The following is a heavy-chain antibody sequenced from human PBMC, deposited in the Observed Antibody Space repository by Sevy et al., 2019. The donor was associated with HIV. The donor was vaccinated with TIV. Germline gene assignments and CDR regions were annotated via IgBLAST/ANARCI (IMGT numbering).Heavy chain of an antibody. Sequence: LSLTCAASGFTFSTYGMHWVRQAPGKGLEWVAVIWFDGSNTYYADSVKGRFTISRDIAKNTLHLQMNSLRAEDTAFYYCARDLEFYDYGDYGPAFMPDYWGQGTLVTVSS. D-gene: IGHD4-17*01. CDR1: GFTFSTYG. V-gene: IGHV3-33*01. CDR3: ARDLEFYDYGDYGPAFMPDY. J-gene: IGHJ4*02. CDR2: IWFDGSNT.